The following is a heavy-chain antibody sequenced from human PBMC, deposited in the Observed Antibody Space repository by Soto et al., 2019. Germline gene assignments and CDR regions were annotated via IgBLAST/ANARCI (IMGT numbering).Heavy chain of an antibody. J-gene: IGHJ5*02. V-gene: IGHV3-23*01. CDR3: AKGPVACTKTVWHWFDP. CDR2: ISGSGGST. Sequence: EVQLLESGGGLVQPGGSLRLSCAASGFTFSSYAMSWVRQAPGKGREWVSAISGSGGSTYYADSVKGRFTISRDNSKNTLYLQMNSLRAEDTAVYYCAKGPVACTKTVWHWFDPWGQGTLVTVSS. CDR1: GFTFSSYA. D-gene: IGHD6-19*01.